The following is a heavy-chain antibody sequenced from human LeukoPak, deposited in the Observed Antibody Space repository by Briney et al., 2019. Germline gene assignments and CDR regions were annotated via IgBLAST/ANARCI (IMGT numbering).Heavy chain of an antibody. J-gene: IGHJ4*02. Sequence: SETLSLTCTVSGGSISSGGYYWSWIRQHPGKGLEWIGYIYYSGSTYYNPSLKSRVTISVDTSKNQFSLKLSSVTAADTAVYYCARGSRFGSGSYLDYWGQGTLVTVSS. CDR1: GGSISSGGYY. CDR2: IYYSGST. D-gene: IGHD3-10*01. V-gene: IGHV4-31*03. CDR3: ARGSRFGSGSYLDY.